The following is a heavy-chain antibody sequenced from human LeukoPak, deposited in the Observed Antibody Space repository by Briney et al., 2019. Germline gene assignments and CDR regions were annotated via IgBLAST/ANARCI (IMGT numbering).Heavy chain of an antibody. D-gene: IGHD3-3*01. J-gene: IGHJ4*02. Sequence: SETLSLTCTVSGGSISSSSYYWGWIRQPPGKGLEWIGSIYYSGSTYYNPSLKSRVTISVDTSKNQFSLKLSSVTAADTAVYYCARDLTRSGYFDYWGQGTLVTVSS. CDR1: GGSISSSSYY. V-gene: IGHV4-39*07. CDR3: ARDLTRSGYFDY. CDR2: IYYSGST.